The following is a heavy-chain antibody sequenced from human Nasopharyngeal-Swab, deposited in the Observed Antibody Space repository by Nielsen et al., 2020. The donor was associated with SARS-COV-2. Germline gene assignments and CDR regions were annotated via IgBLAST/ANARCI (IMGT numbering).Heavy chain of an antibody. CDR2: ISSSSSTI. J-gene: IGHJ3*02. CDR3: ARDIITGTIVGAFDI. Sequence: VRQAPGKGLEWVSYISSSSSTIYYADSVKGRFTISRDNAKSSLYLQMNSLRAEDTAVYYCARDIITGTIVGAFDIWGQGTMVTVSS. V-gene: IGHV3-48*01. D-gene: IGHD1-7*01.